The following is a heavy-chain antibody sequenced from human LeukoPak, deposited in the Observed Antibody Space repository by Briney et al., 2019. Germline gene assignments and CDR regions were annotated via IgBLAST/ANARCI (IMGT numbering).Heavy chain of an antibody. CDR2: ISGSGGST. Sequence: GGSLRLSCAASGFTFSSYAMSWVRQAPGKGLEWVSAISGSGGSTYYADSVKGRLTISRDNSKNTLYLQRNSLRAEDTAVYYCAKEVDGSGSPGDYWGQGTLVTVSS. J-gene: IGHJ4*02. CDR1: GFTFSSYA. CDR3: AKEVDGSGSPGDY. V-gene: IGHV3-23*01. D-gene: IGHD3-10*01.